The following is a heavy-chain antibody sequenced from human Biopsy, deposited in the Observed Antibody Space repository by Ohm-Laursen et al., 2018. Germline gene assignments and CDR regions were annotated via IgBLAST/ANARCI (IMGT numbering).Heavy chain of an antibody. V-gene: IGHV2-70*04. CDR1: GFSLSSTGMR. CDR3: ARTRAHNFGALEF. J-gene: IGHJ4*01. Sequence: TQTLTLTRSFSGFSLSSTGMRISWVRQPPGKALECLGRIDWDDDKFYSPSLETRLSLSKDTTTNQVVLTLTDVDPEDTAAYYCARTRAHNFGALEFWGQGILVTVSS. D-gene: IGHD1-1*01. CDR2: IDWDDDK.